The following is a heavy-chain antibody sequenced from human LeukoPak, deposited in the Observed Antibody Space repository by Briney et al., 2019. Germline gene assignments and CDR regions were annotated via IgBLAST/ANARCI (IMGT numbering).Heavy chain of an antibody. Sequence: GGSLRLSCAASGFTFSSYAMHWVRQAPGKGLEWVAAISYDGSNKYYADSVKGRFTISRDNSKNTLYLQMNSLRAEDTAVYYCASSTGEAYLDSSGSNDYWGQGTLVTVSS. J-gene: IGHJ4*02. CDR2: ISYDGSNK. CDR3: ASSTGEAYLDSSGSNDY. CDR1: GFTFSSYA. V-gene: IGHV3-30-3*01. D-gene: IGHD3-22*01.